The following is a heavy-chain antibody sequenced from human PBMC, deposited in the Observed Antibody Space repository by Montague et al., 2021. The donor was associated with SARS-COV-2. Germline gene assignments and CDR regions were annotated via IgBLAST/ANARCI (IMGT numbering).Heavy chain of an antibody. CDR3: ARLGDGVVPSPILGVGPYYSYYYMDV. CDR2: IHHGGST. J-gene: IGHJ6*03. Sequence: SETLSLTCAVHGGSFSTYSWNWIRQPPGKGLEWIEEIHHGGSTNYNPSLKSRVTISADTSKNQFSPKLTSVAAADTAVYYCARLGDGVVPSPILGVGPYYSYYYMDVWGKGTTVTVSS. V-gene: IGHV4-34*01. D-gene: IGHD3-10*01. CDR1: GGSFSTYS.